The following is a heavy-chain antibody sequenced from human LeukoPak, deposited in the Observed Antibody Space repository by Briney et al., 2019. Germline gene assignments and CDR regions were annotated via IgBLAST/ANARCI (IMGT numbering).Heavy chain of an antibody. D-gene: IGHD2-2*01. J-gene: IGHJ4*02. V-gene: IGHV3-21*01. Sequence: GGPLTLSCAASGFTFSSSSMHWLRQAPGKGLEWVSSISSSGDHIYYADSVKSRFTISRDTAKNSLYLQMNNLRAENMAVYCCARDIKDTVVGQAAMLLPFDYWGQGTLVTVSS. CDR1: GFTFSSSS. CDR3: ARDIKDTVVGQAAMLLPFDY. CDR2: ISSSGDHI.